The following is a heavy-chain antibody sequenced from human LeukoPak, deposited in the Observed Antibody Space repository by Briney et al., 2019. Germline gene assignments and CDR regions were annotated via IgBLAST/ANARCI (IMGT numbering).Heavy chain of an antibody. D-gene: IGHD6-19*01. V-gene: IGHV3-30-3*01. J-gene: IGHJ4*02. CDR2: ISYDGSNK. CDR3: ARVRRLALFDY. CDR1: GFTFGSYA. Sequence: GGSLRLSCAASGFTFGSYAMHWVRQAPGKGLEWVAVISYDGSNKYYADSVKGRFTISRDNSKNTLYLQMNSLRAEDTAVYYCARVRRLALFDYWGQGTLVTVSS.